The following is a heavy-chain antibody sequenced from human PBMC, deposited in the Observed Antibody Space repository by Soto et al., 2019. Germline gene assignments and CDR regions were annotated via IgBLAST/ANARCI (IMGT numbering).Heavy chain of an antibody. CDR3: AKDYQTPQHHYYDSSGYYYVNGVY. V-gene: IGHV3-53*01. CDR1: GFTISNSY. J-gene: IGHJ4*02. CDR2: IYSSGST. D-gene: IGHD3-22*01. Sequence: GGSLRLSCAASGFTISNSYMNWVRQAPGKGLEWVSVIYSSGSTYYADSVKGRFTISRDTSKNTLYLQMNSLRAEDTAVYYCAKDYQTPQHHYYDSSGYYYVNGVYWGQGTLVTVS.